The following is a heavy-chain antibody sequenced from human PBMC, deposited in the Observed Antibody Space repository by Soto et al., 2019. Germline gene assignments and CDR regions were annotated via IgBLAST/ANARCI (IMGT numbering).Heavy chain of an antibody. CDR1: GFTFSSDA. D-gene: IGHD4-17*01. V-gene: IGHV3-23*01. CDR3: AKDDLYGVFDY. CDR2: ISGSGGST. J-gene: IGHJ4*02. Sequence: EVQLLESGGDLVQPGGSLRLSCAASGFTFSSDAMSWVRQAPGKGLEWVSGISGSGGSTNYADSVKGRFTISRDKSKNTLYLQMNSLRAEDTAVYYCAKDDLYGVFDYWGQGTLVTVSS.